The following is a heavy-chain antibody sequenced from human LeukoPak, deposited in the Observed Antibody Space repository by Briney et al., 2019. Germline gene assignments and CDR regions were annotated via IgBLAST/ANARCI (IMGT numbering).Heavy chain of an antibody. D-gene: IGHD3-10*01. J-gene: IGHJ4*02. CDR1: GGAISSGGYY. CDR3: ARGRGSAYFDY. CDR2: IYYSGST. V-gene: IGHV4-31*03. Sequence: PSETLSLTCTVSGGAISSGGYYWSWIRQHPGQGLEWVGYIYYSGSTYYNPSLKSRVTISVDTSKNQFSLKLSSVTAADTAVYYCARGRGSAYFDYWGQGTLVTVSS.